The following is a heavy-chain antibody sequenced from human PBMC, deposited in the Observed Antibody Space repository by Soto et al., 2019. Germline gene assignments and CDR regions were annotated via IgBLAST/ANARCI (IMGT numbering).Heavy chain of an antibody. J-gene: IGHJ3*02. CDR2: INPSGGST. D-gene: IGHD6-13*01. CDR3: ARDRGSSWYYRDAFDI. V-gene: IGHV1-46*03. CDR1: GYTFTSYY. Sequence: ASVKVSCKASGYTFTSYYMHWVRQAPGQGLEWMGIINPSGGSTSYAQKFQGRVTMTRDTSTSTVYMELSSLRSEDTAVYYCARDRGSSWYYRDAFDIWGQGTMVTVSS.